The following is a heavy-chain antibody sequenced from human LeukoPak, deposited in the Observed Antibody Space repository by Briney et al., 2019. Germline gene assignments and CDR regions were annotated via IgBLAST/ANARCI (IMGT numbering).Heavy chain of an antibody. D-gene: IGHD5-18*01. V-gene: IGHV1-46*01. CDR1: GFIFTSYF. Sequence: ASVKVSCKASGFIFTSYFMHWVRQAPGQGLEWMGLINPSGGSTRYAQKFQGRVTMTRDMSTSTVYMELSSLRSEDTAVYYCARALPHRRLMDTTMEQHWFDPWGQGTLVTVSS. CDR2: INPSGGST. CDR3: ARALPHRRLMDTTMEQHWFDP. J-gene: IGHJ5*02.